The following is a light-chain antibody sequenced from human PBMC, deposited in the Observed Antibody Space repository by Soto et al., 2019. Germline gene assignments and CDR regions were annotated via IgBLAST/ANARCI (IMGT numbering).Light chain of an antibody. J-gene: IGKJ1*01. CDR2: AAS. V-gene: IGKV3-20*01. CDR3: QQYGHSPRT. Sequence: EVVLTPSPGTLSFSPVERASLSCRASQSVSNSFLAWYQQKAGQSPRLLIYAASARAIGIPDRFSGSGSGTDFTLTISRLEPEDFAVYYCQQYGHSPRTFGQGTKGDIK. CDR1: QSVSNSF.